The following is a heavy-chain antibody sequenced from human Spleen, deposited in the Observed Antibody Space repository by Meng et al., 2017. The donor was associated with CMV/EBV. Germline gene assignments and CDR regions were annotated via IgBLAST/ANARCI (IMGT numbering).Heavy chain of an antibody. CDR2: TYYRSKWYT. J-gene: IGHJ4*02. D-gene: IGHD2-2*02. CDR3: ARGGDIVVVSPAIPLDY. CDR1: FSNSAA. Sequence: FSNSAAWNWIRQSPSRGLEWLGRTYYRSKWYTDYALFVKSRITINPDTSKNQFSLQLTSVTPEDTAVYYCARGGDIVVVSPAIPLDYWGQGALVTVSS. V-gene: IGHV6-1*01.